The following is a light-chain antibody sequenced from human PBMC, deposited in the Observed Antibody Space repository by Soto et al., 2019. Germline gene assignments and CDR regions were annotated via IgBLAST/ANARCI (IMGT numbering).Light chain of an antibody. V-gene: IGKV3-15*01. CDR3: QQYNNWPPIT. CDR1: QSVNSY. CDR2: GAS. Sequence: EIVMTQSPATLSVSPGERATLSCRASQSVNSYLAWYQQKPGQAPRLLIYGASTRSTGIPARFSGSGAGTEFTLTISSLQSEDFAVYYCQQYNNWPPITFGQGTKVEI. J-gene: IGKJ1*01.